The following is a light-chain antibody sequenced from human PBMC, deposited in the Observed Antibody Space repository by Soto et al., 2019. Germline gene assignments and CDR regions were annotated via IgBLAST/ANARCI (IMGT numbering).Light chain of an antibody. CDR1: SSDVGGYTY. Sequence: QSVLTQPPSASGSPGQSVTISCTGTSSDVGGYTYVSWYQQHPGKAPKLMIYEVSKRPSGVPDRFSGSKSANTASLTVSGLQAEDEADYYCGTWDSSLSVGVFGGGTKLTVL. CDR3: GTWDSSLSVGV. V-gene: IGLV2-8*01. J-gene: IGLJ2*01. CDR2: EVS.